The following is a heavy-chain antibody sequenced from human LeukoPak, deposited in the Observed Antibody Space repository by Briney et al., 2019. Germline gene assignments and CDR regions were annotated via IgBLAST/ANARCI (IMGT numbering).Heavy chain of an antibody. J-gene: IGHJ6*02. V-gene: IGHV4-61*01. CDR3: AGTKVYYYYGMDV. Sequence: PSETLSLTCAVSGDSDSSSNYYWSWIRQPPGKGLEWIGYIYYGGNTNYNPSLQSRVTISVDTSKSQFSLKLSSVTAADTAVYYCAGTKVYYYYGMDVWGQRTTVTVSS. CDR2: IYYGGNT. CDR1: GDSDSSSNYY. D-gene: IGHD4-17*01.